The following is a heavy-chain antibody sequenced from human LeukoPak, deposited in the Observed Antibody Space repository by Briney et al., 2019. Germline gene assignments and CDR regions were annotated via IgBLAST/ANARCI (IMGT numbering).Heavy chain of an antibody. V-gene: IGHV3-23*01. CDR3: AKDLTYYYDSSGYDGY. J-gene: IGHJ4*02. CDR2: IFPSGGEI. CDR1: GFTFSTFA. D-gene: IGHD3-22*01. Sequence: PGGSLRLSCAASGFTFSTFAMIWVRQPPGKGLEWVSSIFPSGGEIHYADSVRGRFTISRDNSKSTLSLQMNSLRAEDTAVYYCAKDLTYYYDSSGYDGYWGQGTLVTVSS.